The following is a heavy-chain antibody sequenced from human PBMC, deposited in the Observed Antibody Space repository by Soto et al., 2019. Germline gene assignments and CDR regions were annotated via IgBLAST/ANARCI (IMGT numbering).Heavy chain of an antibody. J-gene: IGHJ4*02. V-gene: IGHV1-69*02. Sequence: ASVKVSCKASGGTFSSYTISWVRQAPGQGLEWMGRIIPILGIANYAQKFQGRVTITADKSTSTAYMELSSLRSEDTAVYYCARSRKNLIRGDIFDYWGQGTLVTVSS. CDR3: ARSRKNLIRGDIFDY. CDR2: IIPILGIA. CDR1: GGTFSSYT. D-gene: IGHD3-16*01.